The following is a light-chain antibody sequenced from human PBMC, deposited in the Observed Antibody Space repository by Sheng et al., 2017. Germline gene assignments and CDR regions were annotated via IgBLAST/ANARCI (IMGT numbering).Light chain of an antibody. CDR1: SSDVGRYNS. J-gene: IGLJ1*01. Sequence: QSALTQPASVSGSPGQSITISCTGTSSDVGRYNSVSWLQQYPGKAPKLMIYDVYDRPSGVSDRFSGSKSGNTASLTISGLQAEDEADYYCSSLTSSSSIVFGIGTKVTVL. CDR2: DVY. CDR3: SSLTSSSSIV. V-gene: IGLV2-14*01.